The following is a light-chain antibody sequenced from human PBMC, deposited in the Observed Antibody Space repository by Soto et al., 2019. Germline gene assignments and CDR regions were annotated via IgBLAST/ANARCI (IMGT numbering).Light chain of an antibody. Sequence: DIQMTQAPFSVSASAGDRVTITCRASQGISTSLAWYQQKPGKAPKLLIYAASSLQSGVPSRLSGTGSGTDFTLTISSLQPEDFATYYCQQAKNFPWTFGQGTKVEIK. V-gene: IGKV1-12*01. CDR1: QGISTS. CDR3: QQAKNFPWT. J-gene: IGKJ1*01. CDR2: AAS.